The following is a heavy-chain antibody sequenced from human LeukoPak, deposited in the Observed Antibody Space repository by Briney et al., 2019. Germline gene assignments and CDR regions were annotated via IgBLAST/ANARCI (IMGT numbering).Heavy chain of an antibody. J-gene: IGHJ4*02. D-gene: IGHD2-15*01. Sequence: SETLSLTCTVSGGSVSSADYYWRWIRHPPGKTLEWIGYIYHTGSNNYKYSLKSRVTISLDTSKNRFSLRLTSMTAADTAVYYCARDSGYCSGGSCYGDFDYWGQGTLVTVSS. CDR3: ARDSGYCSGGSCYGDFDY. CDR2: IYHTGSN. V-gene: IGHV4-61*08. CDR1: GGSVSSADYY.